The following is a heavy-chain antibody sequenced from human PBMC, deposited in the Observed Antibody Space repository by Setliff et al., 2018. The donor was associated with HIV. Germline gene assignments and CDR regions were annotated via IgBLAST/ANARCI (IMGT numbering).Heavy chain of an antibody. J-gene: IGHJ4*02. Sequence: SETLSLTCSVSRGSISSSSYYWGWIRQPPGKGLEWIGSLYYSGTTYYNPSLKSRVTISVDTSKSQFSLKLRSVTAADTAVYYCARQPLYNDYDWRSYYFDYWGQGSLVTVSS. CDR3: ARQPLYNDYDWRSYYFDY. D-gene: IGHD5-12*01. CDR1: RGSISSSSYY. V-gene: IGHV4-39*01. CDR2: LYYSGTT.